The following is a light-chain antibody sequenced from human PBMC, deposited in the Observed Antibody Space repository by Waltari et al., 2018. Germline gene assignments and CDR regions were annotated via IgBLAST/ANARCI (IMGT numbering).Light chain of an antibody. CDR3: CSYAGSYTYV. CDR2: HVS. CDR1: TSDVGGYHY. Sequence: QSALTQPRSVSGSPGQSVTIPCTGTTSDVGGYHYVSWFQQHPGKAPKLIIYHVSERPSGVPDRFSGSKSDNTASLTISGLQAEDEADYYCCSYAGSYTYVFGSGTKVTVL. J-gene: IGLJ1*01. V-gene: IGLV2-11*01.